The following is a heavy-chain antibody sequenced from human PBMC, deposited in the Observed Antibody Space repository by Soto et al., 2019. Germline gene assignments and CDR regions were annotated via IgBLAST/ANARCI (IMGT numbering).Heavy chain of an antibody. CDR2: INPYNGNT. CDR3: ARDWFGVDY. CDR1: GYTFTSYG. V-gene: IGHV1-18*01. J-gene: IGHJ4*02. D-gene: IGHD3-16*01. Sequence: QVQLVQSGAEVKKPGASVKVSCKASGYTFTSYGISWVRQAPGQGLEWMGWINPYNGNTNYAQKLQGRVTMTTDTPPSTAYMELRTRRSDDTAVYYCARDWFGVDYWGQGPLVTVSS.